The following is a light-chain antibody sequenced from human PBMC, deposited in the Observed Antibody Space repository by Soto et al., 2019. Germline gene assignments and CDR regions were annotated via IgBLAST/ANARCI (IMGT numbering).Light chain of an antibody. Sequence: EVVLTQSPAALSLSPAERSTLSCIASQSVRTSLAWYQHKPGQAPRLVIYDASLRANGVPARFGGSGSGTDFTLTINSLEPEDFAVYYCQQRNVWPPITFGQGTRLEIK. V-gene: IGKV3-11*01. CDR2: DAS. CDR1: QSVRTS. J-gene: IGKJ5*01. CDR3: QQRNVWPPIT.